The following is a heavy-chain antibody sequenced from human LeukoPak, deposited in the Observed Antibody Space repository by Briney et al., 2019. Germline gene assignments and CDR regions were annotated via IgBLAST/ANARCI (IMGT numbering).Heavy chain of an antibody. Sequence: SETLSLTCAVYGGSFSGYYWSWIRQPPGKGLEWIGEINHSGSTNYNPSLKSRVTISVDTSKNQFSLKLSSVTAADTAVYYCARVPTIFGVVKRTHYYGMDVWGQGTTVTVSS. D-gene: IGHD3-3*01. CDR2: INHSGST. V-gene: IGHV4-34*01. CDR1: GGSFSGYY. CDR3: ARVPTIFGVVKRTHYYGMDV. J-gene: IGHJ6*02.